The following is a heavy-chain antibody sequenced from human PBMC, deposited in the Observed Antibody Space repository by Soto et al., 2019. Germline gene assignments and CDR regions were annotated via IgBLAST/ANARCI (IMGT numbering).Heavy chain of an antibody. J-gene: IGHJ5*02. Sequence: QVQLVQSGAEVKKPGASVKVSCKASGYSFSTYDINWVRQAAGQGLEWMGWVNPKSGNTDYAQRFRGRVTMTSNTSISTASMELSALTPEDTAVYYCARPYCDSTSCYTDWFDPWGQGTLVTVSS. CDR2: VNPKSGNT. V-gene: IGHV1-8*01. D-gene: IGHD2-2*02. CDR3: ARPYCDSTSCYTDWFDP. CDR1: GYSFSTYD.